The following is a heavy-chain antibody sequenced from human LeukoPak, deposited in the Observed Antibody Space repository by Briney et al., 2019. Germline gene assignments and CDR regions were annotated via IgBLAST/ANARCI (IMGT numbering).Heavy chain of an antibody. Sequence: SETLSLTCTVSGGSISSSSYYWGWIRQPPGKGLEWIGSIYYSGSTYYNPSLKSRVTISVDTSRTQFSLKLSSVTAADTAVYYCARHGYSSLYYWGQGTLVTVSS. J-gene: IGHJ4*02. CDR3: ARHGYSSLYY. CDR2: IYYSGST. V-gene: IGHV4-39*01. CDR1: GGSISSSSYY. D-gene: IGHD5-18*01.